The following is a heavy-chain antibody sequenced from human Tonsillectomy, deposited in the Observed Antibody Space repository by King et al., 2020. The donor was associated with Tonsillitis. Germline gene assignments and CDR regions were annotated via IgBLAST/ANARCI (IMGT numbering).Heavy chain of an antibody. Sequence: QLVQSGAEVRKPGASVRISCKASGYTFSKYYIHWVRRAPGQGLEWMAIINPSGGSTSYTQKFQGRVTVTRDTSTNTVYMELNSLRSDDTAVYYCARDSRPLTGSYSFDYWGQGTLVTVPS. CDR3: ARDSRPLTGSYSFDY. V-gene: IGHV1-46*01. CDR1: GYTFSKYY. J-gene: IGHJ4*02. CDR2: INPSGGST. D-gene: IGHD1-26*01.